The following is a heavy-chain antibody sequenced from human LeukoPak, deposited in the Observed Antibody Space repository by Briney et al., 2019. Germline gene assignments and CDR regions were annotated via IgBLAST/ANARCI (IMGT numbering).Heavy chain of an antibody. D-gene: IGHD2-15*01. V-gene: IGHV3-7*01. J-gene: IGHJ4*02. CDR1: GFNFTNYW. Sequence: GGFLRLSCAVSGFNFTNYWMSWVRQAPGKGLEWGANVKEDGTEKYYGDSLMGRFTISRDNAKNSLFLQMSGLRAEDTALYYCARDETFCSGGKCYTRGYFAFWGQGTLVTVSS. CDR2: VKEDGTEK. CDR3: ARDETFCSGGKCYTRGYFAF.